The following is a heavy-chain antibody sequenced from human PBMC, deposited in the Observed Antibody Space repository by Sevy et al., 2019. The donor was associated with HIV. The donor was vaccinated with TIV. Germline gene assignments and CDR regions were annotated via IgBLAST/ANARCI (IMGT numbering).Heavy chain of an antibody. J-gene: IGHJ4*02. CDR3: ARMPSGYDGDDY. D-gene: IGHD5-12*01. Sequence: GESQKISCAASGFTVSSNYMSWVRQAPGKGLEWVSVIYSGGSTYYADSVKGRFTISRDNSKNTLYLQMNSLRAEDTAVYYCARMPSGYDGDDYWGQGTLVTVSS. CDR1: GFTVSSNY. V-gene: IGHV3-53*01. CDR2: IYSGGST.